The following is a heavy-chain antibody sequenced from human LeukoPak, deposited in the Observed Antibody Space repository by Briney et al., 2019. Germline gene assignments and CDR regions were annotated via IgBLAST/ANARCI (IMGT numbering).Heavy chain of an antibody. V-gene: IGHV4-39*07. CDR2: IYYSGST. CDR3: AREPMVRGLMDV. CDR1: GGSIRSYY. Sequence: PSETLSLTCTVSGGSIRSYYWGWIRQPPGKGLEWIGSIYYSGSTYYNPSLKSRVTISVDTSKNQFSLKLSSVTAADTAVYYCAREPMVRGLMDVWGKGTTVTVSS. D-gene: IGHD3-10*01. J-gene: IGHJ6*03.